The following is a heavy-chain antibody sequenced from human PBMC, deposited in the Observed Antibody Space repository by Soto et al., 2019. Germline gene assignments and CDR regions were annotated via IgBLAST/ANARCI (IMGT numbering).Heavy chain of an antibody. CDR2: IYYSGST. D-gene: IGHD3-16*01. CDR1: GGSISSYY. Sequence: SETLSLTCTVSGGSISSYYWSWIRQPPGKGLEWIGYIYYSGSTNYNPSLKSRVTISVDTSKNQFSLKLSSVTAADTAVYYCAIAQVWGTPGNWFAPWGQGTLVPVDS. V-gene: IGHV4-59*01. CDR3: AIAQVWGTPGNWFAP. J-gene: IGHJ5*02.